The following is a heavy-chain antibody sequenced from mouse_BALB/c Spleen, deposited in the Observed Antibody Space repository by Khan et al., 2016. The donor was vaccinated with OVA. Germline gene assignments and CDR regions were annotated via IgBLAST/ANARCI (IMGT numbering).Heavy chain of an antibody. Sequence: EVELVESGVELVKPGVSVKLSCTASGFNIKDTYMYWVKQRPEQGLEWIGTIDSANGITKYDPKLQGKSTISADTSANAAYLQLSSLTSEDTAFYYCARIAAWGQGTTLTVSS. V-gene: IGHV14-3*02. J-gene: IGHJ2*01. CDR1: GFNIKDTY. CDR3: ARIAA. D-gene: IGHD1-1*01. CDR2: IDSANGIT.